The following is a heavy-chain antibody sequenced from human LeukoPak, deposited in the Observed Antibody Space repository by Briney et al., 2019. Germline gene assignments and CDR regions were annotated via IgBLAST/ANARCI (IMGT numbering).Heavy chain of an antibody. J-gene: IGHJ4*02. CDR1: GFTFSDYY. CDR3: AKWDRDYGADY. CDR2: ISSSGSTK. Sequence: GGSLRLSCAASGFTFSDYYMSWIRQAPGKGLEWVSYISSSGSTKYYADSVKGRFTISRDNAKNSLYLQMSSLRADDTAIYYCAKWDRDYGADYWGQGTLVTVSS. D-gene: IGHD4-17*01. V-gene: IGHV3-11*01.